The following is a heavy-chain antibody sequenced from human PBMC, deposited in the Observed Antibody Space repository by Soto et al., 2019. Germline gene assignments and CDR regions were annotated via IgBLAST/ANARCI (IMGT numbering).Heavy chain of an antibody. V-gene: IGHV4-4*02. Sequence: PSATLSLTCAVSGGSISSSNWWSWVRQPPGKGLEWIGEIYHSGSTNYNPSLKSRVTISVDKSKNQFSLKLSSVTAADTAVYYCARSASGGYYYYYYGMDVWGQGTTVTVSS. J-gene: IGHJ6*02. CDR1: GGSISSSNW. D-gene: IGHD3-10*01. CDR3: ARSASGGYYYYYYGMDV. CDR2: IYHSGST.